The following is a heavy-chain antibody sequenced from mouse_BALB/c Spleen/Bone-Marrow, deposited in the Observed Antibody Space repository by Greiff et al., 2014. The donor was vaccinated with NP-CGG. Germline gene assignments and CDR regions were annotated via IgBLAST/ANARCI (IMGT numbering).Heavy chain of an antibody. Sequence: EVMLVESGGGLVKPGGSLKLSCAASGFTFSNYYMYWVRQTPEKRLEWVATISDGGSYTYYPDSVKGRFTISRDNANNNLYLQMSSLKSEDTATYYCARDYYGSSYIGYWGQGTLVTVST. CDR3: ARDYYGSSYIGY. V-gene: IGHV5-4*02. J-gene: IGHJ3*01. CDR1: GFTFSNYY. D-gene: IGHD1-1*01. CDR2: ISDGGSYT.